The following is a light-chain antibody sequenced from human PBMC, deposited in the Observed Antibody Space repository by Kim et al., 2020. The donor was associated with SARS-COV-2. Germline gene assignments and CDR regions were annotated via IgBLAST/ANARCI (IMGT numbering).Light chain of an antibody. CDR3: QQYNSYPVT. CDR2: KAS. CDR1: QSISSW. J-gene: IGKJ4*01. V-gene: IGKV1-5*03. Sequence: ASLGDRVTITCRASQSISSWLAWYQQKPGKAPKFLIYKASNLESGVQSRFSGSGSGTEFTLTISGLQPDDFATYYCQQYNSYPVTFGGGTKVDIK.